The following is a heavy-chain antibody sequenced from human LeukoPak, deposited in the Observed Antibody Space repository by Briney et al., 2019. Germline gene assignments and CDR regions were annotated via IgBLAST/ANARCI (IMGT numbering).Heavy chain of an antibody. CDR3: AKMGSYSSGWQQFDF. Sequence: PGGSLRLSCAASGFTFSSYAMSWVRQAPGKGLEWVSAISGSGDSTYYADSVKGRFTFSRDNSKNTLYLQMNSLRAEDTAVYYCAKMGSYSSGWQQFDFWGQGTLVTVSS. D-gene: IGHD6-19*01. CDR1: GFTFSSYA. CDR2: ISGSGDST. V-gene: IGHV3-23*01. J-gene: IGHJ4*02.